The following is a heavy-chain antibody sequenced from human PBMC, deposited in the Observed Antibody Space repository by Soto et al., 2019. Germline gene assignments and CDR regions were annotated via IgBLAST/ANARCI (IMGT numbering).Heavy chain of an antibody. CDR1: GYTLTELS. CDR3: AIYGYCSSTSCYGPRSYGWFDP. V-gene: IGHV1-24*01. J-gene: IGHJ5*02. D-gene: IGHD2-2*01. Sequence: GASVKVSCKVSGYTLTELSMHWVRQAPGKGLEWMGGFDPEDGETIYAQKFQGRVTMTEDTYTDTAYIEMSSLRSEDTAVYYCAIYGYCSSTSCYGPRSYGWFDPWGQGTLVTVSS. CDR2: FDPEDGET.